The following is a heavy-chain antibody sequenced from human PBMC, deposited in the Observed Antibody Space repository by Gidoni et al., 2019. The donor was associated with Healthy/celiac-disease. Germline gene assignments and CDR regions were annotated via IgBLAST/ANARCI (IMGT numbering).Heavy chain of an antibody. V-gene: IGHV4-30-4*01. Sequence: QVQLQESGPGLVKPSQTLSLTCTVSGGSISSGDYSWSWIRQPPGKGLEWLGYIYYSGSTYYTPSLKSRVTISVDTSKTQFSLKLSSVTAADTAVYYCARGRVVVVPAAFDYWGQGTLVTVSS. J-gene: IGHJ4*02. CDR1: GGSISSGDYS. CDR2: IYYSGST. CDR3: ARGRVVVVPAAFDY. D-gene: IGHD2-2*01.